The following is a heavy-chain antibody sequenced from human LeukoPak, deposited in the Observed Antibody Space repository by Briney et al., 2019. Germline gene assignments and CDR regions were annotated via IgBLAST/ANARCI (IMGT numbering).Heavy chain of an antibody. CDR3: ARGRRRVTMIVVVIVSHWFDP. J-gene: IGHJ5*02. V-gene: IGHV4-31*03. Sequence: SETLSPTCTVSGGSISSGGYYWSWIRQHPGKGLEWIGYIYYSGSTYYNPSLKSRVTISVDTSKNQFSLKLSSVTAADTAVYYCARGRRRVTMIVVVIVSHWFDPWGQGTLVTVSS. CDR1: GGSISSGGYY. CDR2: IYYSGST. D-gene: IGHD3-22*01.